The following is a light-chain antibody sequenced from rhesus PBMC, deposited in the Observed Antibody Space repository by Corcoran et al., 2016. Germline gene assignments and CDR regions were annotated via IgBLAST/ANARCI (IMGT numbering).Light chain of an antibody. CDR1: QGFSNW. CDR3: QQHNSNPPWT. V-gene: IGKV1-33*02. J-gene: IGKJ1*01. Sequence: DIQMTQSPSSLSASVGDRVTITCQASQGFSNWLAWYQQKPGKALKLLIYAASSLQSGVPSRVSGSGSGTEFTLPISSLQPGDFSTYYCQQHNSNPPWTFGQGTKVEIK. CDR2: AAS.